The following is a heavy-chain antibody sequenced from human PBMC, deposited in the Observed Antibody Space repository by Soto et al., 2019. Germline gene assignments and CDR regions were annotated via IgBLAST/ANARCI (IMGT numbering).Heavy chain of an antibody. CDR3: ARESGVYYYGSGSYSPFDY. Sequence: SETLSLTCTVSGGSISSGGYYWSWIRQHPGKGLEWIGYIYYSGSTYYNPSLKSRVTISVDTYKNQFSLKLSSVTAADTAVYYCARESGVYYYGSGSYSPFDYWGQGTLVTVSS. CDR2: IYYSGST. V-gene: IGHV4-31*03. D-gene: IGHD3-10*01. CDR1: GGSISSGGYY. J-gene: IGHJ4*02.